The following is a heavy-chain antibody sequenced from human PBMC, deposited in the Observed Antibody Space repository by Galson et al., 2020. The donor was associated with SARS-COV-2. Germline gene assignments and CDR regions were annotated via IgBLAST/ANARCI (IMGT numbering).Heavy chain of an antibody. Sequence: GESLKISCAASGFTVSSNYMNWVRQAPGKWLEWVSVIYSGGNTYYADAVKGRFTISRDNSKNTLYLQMNSLRAEDTAVYYCARDPPDGNRGNFVSWGQGTLVTGSS. CDR3: ARDPPDGNRGNFVS. CDR2: IYSGGNT. D-gene: IGHD7-27*01. V-gene: IGHV3-53*01. CDR1: GFTVSSNY. J-gene: IGHJ4*02.